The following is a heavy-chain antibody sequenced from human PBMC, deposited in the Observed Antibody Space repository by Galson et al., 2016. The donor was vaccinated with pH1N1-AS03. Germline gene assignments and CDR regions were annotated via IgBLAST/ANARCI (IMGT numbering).Heavy chain of an antibody. D-gene: IGHD3-3*01. J-gene: IGHJ6*02. CDR1: GGSFNTYT. V-gene: IGHV1-69*13. CDR2: ITPLFGAA. CDR3: ARGPSRFLDRYYFGMDV. Sequence: SVKVSCKASGGSFNTYTITWVRQAPGQRFEWLGGITPLFGAANYAQKFQGRVTITADESTTTAYMELSSLRSEDTAVYCARGPSRFLDRYYFGMDVWGQGTTVTVSS.